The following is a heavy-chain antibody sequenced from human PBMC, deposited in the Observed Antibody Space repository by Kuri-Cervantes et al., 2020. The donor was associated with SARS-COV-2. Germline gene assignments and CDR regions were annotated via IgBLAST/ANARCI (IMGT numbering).Heavy chain of an antibody. CDR3: ARESWGVAVAEMRIDY. J-gene: IGHJ4*02. CDR1: GYTFTGHY. CDR2: INPNNVIT. Sequence: ASVKVSCKTSGYTFTGHYMHWVRQAPGRGLEWMGWINPNNVITNYAQNFQGRVTMTRDTSTSTVYMELSSLRSEDTAVYYCARESWGVAVAEMRIDYWGQGTLVTVSS. D-gene: IGHD6-19*01. V-gene: IGHV1-2*02.